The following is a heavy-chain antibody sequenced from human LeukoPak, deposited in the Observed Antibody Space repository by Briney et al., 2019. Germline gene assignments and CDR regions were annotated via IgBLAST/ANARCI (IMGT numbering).Heavy chain of an antibody. CDR2: ISSSSSTI. CDR3: ARLFTYYYDSSGPNWFDP. CDR1: GFTFSSYS. Sequence: GGSLRLSCAASGFTFSSYSMNWVRQAPGKGLEWVSYISSSSSTIYYADSVKGRFTISRVNAKNSLYLQMNSLRAEDTAVYYCARLFTYYYDSSGPNWFDPWGQGTLVTVSS. J-gene: IGHJ5*02. V-gene: IGHV3-48*04. D-gene: IGHD3-22*01.